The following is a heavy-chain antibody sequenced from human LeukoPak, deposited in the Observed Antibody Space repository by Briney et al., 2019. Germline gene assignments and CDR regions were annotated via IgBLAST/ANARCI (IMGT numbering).Heavy chain of an antibody. J-gene: IGHJ6*02. V-gene: IGHV4-59*01. Sequence: SETLSLTCTVSGGSISSYYWSWIRQPPGKGLEWIGYIYYSGSTNYNPSLKSRVTISVDTSKNQFSLKLSSVTAADTAVYYCTRGVWYCSSTSCYTGTYYYYGMDVWGQGTTVTVSS. D-gene: IGHD2-2*02. CDR3: TRGVWYCSSTSCYTGTYYYYGMDV. CDR1: GGSISSYY. CDR2: IYYSGST.